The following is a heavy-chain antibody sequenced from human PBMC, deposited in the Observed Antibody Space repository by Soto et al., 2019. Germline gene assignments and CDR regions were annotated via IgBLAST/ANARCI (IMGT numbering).Heavy chain of an antibody. CDR1: GFTFSSSA. Sequence: ESGGGVVQPGRSLRLSCAASGFTFSSSAMHWVRQAPGKGLEWVAVISYDGSNKYYADSVKGRFTISRDNSKNTLYLQMNSLRAEDTAVYYCAREWLLMRAFDYWGQGTLVTVSS. V-gene: IGHV3-30-3*01. D-gene: IGHD3-22*01. CDR2: ISYDGSNK. CDR3: AREWLLMRAFDY. J-gene: IGHJ4*02.